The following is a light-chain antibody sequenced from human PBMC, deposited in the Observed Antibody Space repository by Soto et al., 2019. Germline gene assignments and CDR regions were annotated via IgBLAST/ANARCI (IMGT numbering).Light chain of an antibody. CDR3: QQYGNSPPT. V-gene: IGKV3-15*01. Sequence: EIVMTQSPATLSVSPGERATLSCRASQSVRSNLAWYQQKPGQAPRLLIYGASTRATGIPARFSGSGSGTDFTLAISSLQSEDFAVYSCQQYGNSPPTFGQGTKVDIK. CDR1: QSVRSN. J-gene: IGKJ2*01. CDR2: GAS.